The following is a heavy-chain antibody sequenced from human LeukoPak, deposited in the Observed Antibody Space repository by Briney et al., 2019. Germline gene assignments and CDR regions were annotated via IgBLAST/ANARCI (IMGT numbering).Heavy chain of an antibody. CDR1: GYTLTELS. CDR2: FDPEDGET. V-gene: IGHV1-24*01. Sequence: SVKVSCKVSGYTLTELSMHWVRQAPGKGLEWMGGFDPEDGETIYAQKFQGRVTMTEDTSTDTAYMELSSLRSEDTAVYYCVTGSSGPYYFDYWGQGTLVTVSS. CDR3: VTGSSGPYYFDY. D-gene: IGHD6-19*01. J-gene: IGHJ4*02.